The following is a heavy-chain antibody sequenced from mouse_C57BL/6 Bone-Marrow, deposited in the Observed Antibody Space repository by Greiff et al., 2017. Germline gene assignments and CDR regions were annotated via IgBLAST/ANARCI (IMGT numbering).Heavy chain of an antibody. CDR3: ARRHYGNYFYYAMDY. V-gene: IGHV5-6*02. Sequence: EVKLVESGGDLVKPGGSLKLSCAASGFTFSSYGMSWVRQTPDKRLEWVATISSGGSYTYYPDSVKGRFTISRDNAKNTLYLQMSSLKSEDTAMYYCARRHYGNYFYYAMDYWGQGTSVTVSS. CDR2: ISSGGSYT. CDR1: GFTFSSYG. D-gene: IGHD2-1*01. J-gene: IGHJ4*01.